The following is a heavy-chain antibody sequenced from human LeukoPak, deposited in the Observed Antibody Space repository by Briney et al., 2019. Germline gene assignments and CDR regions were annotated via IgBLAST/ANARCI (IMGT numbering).Heavy chain of an antibody. V-gene: IGHV5-51*01. CDR1: GYSFTSYW. Sequence: GESLKISCKAAGYSFTSYWIGWVRQMPGKGLEWMGIIDPSDSETRYTPSFQGQVTISADKSLSTAYLQWNSLKASDTAMYYCARQTAMGRSGDYWGQGTLVTVSS. CDR3: ARQTAMGRSGDY. CDR2: IDPSDSET. J-gene: IGHJ4*02. D-gene: IGHD5-18*01.